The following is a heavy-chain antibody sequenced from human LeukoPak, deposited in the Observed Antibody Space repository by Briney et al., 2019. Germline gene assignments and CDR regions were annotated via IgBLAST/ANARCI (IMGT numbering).Heavy chain of an antibody. J-gene: IGHJ4*02. Sequence: NASETLSLTCTVSGGSISSSSYYWGWIRQPPGKGLEWIGSIYYSGSTYYNPSLKSRVTISVDTSKNQFSLKLSSVTAADTAVYYCARDRRRPRPSIAAAPAEFDYWGQGTLVTVSS. D-gene: IGHD6-13*01. CDR1: GGSISSSSYY. CDR2: IYYSGST. CDR3: ARDRRRPRPSIAAAPAEFDY. V-gene: IGHV4-39*07.